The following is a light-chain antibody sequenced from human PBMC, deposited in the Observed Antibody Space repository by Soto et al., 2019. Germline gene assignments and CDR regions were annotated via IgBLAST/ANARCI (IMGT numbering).Light chain of an antibody. J-gene: IGLJ3*02. CDR1: SSDVGGYNY. Sequence: QSVLTQPASVSGSPGQSITISCTGTSSDVGGYNYVSWYQQHPGKAPKLMIYEVSNRPSGVSNRFSGSKSGNTASLTISGLQAEDEADYYCCSYTSSSTPWVFGGGTQLTVL. CDR3: CSYTSSSTPWV. V-gene: IGLV2-14*01. CDR2: EVS.